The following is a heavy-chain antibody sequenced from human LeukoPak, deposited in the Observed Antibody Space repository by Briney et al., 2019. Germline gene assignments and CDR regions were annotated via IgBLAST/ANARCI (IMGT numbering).Heavy chain of an antibody. J-gene: IGHJ4*02. Sequence: GGPLRLSCAASGFTFSDYYMTWIRQTPGKGLEWVAHIKSDGSQKFYVDSLKGRFTISRDNAEKSLYLQMDSLRAEDTAVYYCARRGNYYDYWGQGTLVTVSS. D-gene: IGHD1-26*01. CDR1: GFTFSDYY. CDR3: ARRGNYYDY. V-gene: IGHV3-7*01. CDR2: IKSDGSQK.